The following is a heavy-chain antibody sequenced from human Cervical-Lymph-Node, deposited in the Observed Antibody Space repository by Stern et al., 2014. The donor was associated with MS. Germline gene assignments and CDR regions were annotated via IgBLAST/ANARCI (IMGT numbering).Heavy chain of an antibody. V-gene: IGHV4-39*01. J-gene: IGHJ4*02. CDR1: GGSISSSSYY. CDR3: ARGRDCSGGSCMYYFDY. Sequence: QLQLQESGPGLVKPSETLSLTCTVSGGSISSSSYYWGWIRQPPGKGLEWIGSIYYSGSTYYNPSLKSRVTLSVGTSKNPLSLQLSSVTAADTAVYYCARGRDCSGGSCMYYFDYWGQGTLVTVSS. CDR2: IYYSGST. D-gene: IGHD2-15*01.